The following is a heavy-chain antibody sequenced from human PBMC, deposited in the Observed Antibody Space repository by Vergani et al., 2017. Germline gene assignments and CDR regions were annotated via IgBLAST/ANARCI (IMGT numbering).Heavy chain of an antibody. D-gene: IGHD6-25*01. Sequence: EVQLVQSGAEVKKPGESLKISCQISGYSFTNYWIGWVRQMPGKGLEWMGIIHPADSDTRYSPSFQGQVTISVDKSISTAYLQRSSLRASDSAMYYCARLYGRDRSGSKDVDYWGQGTLVTVSS. CDR2: IHPADSDT. V-gene: IGHV5-51*01. CDR3: ARLYGRDRSGSKDVDY. CDR1: GYSFTNYW. J-gene: IGHJ4*02.